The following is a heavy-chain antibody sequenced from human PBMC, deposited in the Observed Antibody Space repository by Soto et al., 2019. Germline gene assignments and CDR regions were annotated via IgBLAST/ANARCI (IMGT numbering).Heavy chain of an antibody. D-gene: IGHD2-8*01. CDR2: ISGSGGST. J-gene: IGHJ4*02. CDR1: GFTFSSYA. V-gene: IGHV3-23*01. Sequence: EVQLLESGGGLVQPGGSLRLSCAASGFTFSSYAMSWVRQVPGKGLEWVSAISGSGGSTYYADSVKGRFTISRDNSKNTLSLQINSLRAEDTAVYYCVKVPLGVLMVYALFDYWGQGTLVTVSS. CDR3: VKVPLGVLMVYALFDY.